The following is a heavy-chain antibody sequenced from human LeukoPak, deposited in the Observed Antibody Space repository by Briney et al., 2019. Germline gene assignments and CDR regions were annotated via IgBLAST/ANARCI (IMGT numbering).Heavy chain of an antibody. J-gene: IGHJ4*02. D-gene: IGHD6-13*01. CDR3: ARARIAAAGPFDY. CDR2: ISSSSSYT. Sequence: GGSLRLSCAASGFTFSDYYMSWIRQAPGKGLEWVSYISSSSSYTNYADSVKGRLTISRDNAKNSLYLQMNSLRAEDTAVYYCARARIAAAGPFDYWGQGTLVTVSS. V-gene: IGHV3-11*06. CDR1: GFTFSDYY.